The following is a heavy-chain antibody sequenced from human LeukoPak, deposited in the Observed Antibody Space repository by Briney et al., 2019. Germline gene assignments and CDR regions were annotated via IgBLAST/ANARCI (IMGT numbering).Heavy chain of an antibody. D-gene: IGHD1-26*01. CDR1: GFSLSNYW. J-gene: IGHJ6*03. CDR3: ASTGPVGATYYMDV. CDR2: ISYDGSNK. V-gene: IGHV3-30*03. Sequence: GGSLRLSCAASGFSLSNYWMSWVRQAPGKGLEWVAVISYDGSNKYYADSVKGRFTISRDNSKNTLYLQMNSLRAEDTAVYYCASTGPVGATYYMDVWGKGTTVTVSS.